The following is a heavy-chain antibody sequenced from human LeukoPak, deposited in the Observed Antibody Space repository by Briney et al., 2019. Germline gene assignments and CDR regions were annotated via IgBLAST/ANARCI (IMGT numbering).Heavy chain of an antibody. CDR1: GGSISSGGYY. CDR3: ARERRGDGYNQYYYYMDV. Sequence: SQTLSLTCTLSGGSISSGGYYWRWIRQHPGKGLEWIGYIYYSGSTYYNPSLKSRVTISVDTSKNQFSLKLSSVTAADTAVYYCARERRGDGYNQYYYYMDVWGRGTTVTVSS. V-gene: IGHV4-31*03. J-gene: IGHJ6*03. D-gene: IGHD5-24*01. CDR2: IYYSGST.